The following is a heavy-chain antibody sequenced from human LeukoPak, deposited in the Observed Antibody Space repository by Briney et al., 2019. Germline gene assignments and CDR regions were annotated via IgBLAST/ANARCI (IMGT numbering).Heavy chain of an antibody. J-gene: IGHJ5*01. Sequence: GESLKISCTGSGYIFSNYWIGWVRQMPGKGLEWMGIIYPGDSDMRYSPSFRGQVIMSADKSISTAYLQWSGLKASDTAMYYCAKLSRPHILDTNWFDSWGQGSLVTVSS. V-gene: IGHV5-51*01. D-gene: IGHD3-9*01. CDR2: IYPGDSDM. CDR1: GYIFSNYW. CDR3: AKLSRPHILDTNWFDS.